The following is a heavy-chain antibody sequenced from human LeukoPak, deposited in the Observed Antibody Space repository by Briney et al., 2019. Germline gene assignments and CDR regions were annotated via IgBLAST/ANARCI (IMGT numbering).Heavy chain of an antibody. CDR3: AKGRHDSSGYYYRGDPIYQYYFDY. Sequence: GGSLRLSCTASGFTFGDYAMSWFRQAPGKGLEWVGFIRSKAYGGTTEYAASVKGRFTISRDDSKSIAYLQMNSLRAEDTAVYYCAKGRHDSSGYYYRGDPIYQYYFDYWGQGTLVTVSS. J-gene: IGHJ4*02. CDR1: GFTFGDYA. V-gene: IGHV3-49*03. CDR2: IRSKAYGGTT. D-gene: IGHD3-22*01.